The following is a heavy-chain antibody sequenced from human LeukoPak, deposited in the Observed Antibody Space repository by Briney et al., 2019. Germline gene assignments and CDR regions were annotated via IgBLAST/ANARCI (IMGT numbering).Heavy chain of an antibody. CDR3: ASLSLDSSGHDC. CDR2: INAGNGXT. D-gene: IGHD6-19*01. CDR1: GYTFTTYP. Sequence: ASVKVSCKASGYTFTTYPMHWVRQAPGQRLEWMGWINAGNGXTXYXXXXQGRVTITRATSASTAYMELSSLRSEDTAVYFCASLSLDSSGHDCWGQGTLVTVSS. V-gene: IGHV1-3*01. J-gene: IGHJ4*02.